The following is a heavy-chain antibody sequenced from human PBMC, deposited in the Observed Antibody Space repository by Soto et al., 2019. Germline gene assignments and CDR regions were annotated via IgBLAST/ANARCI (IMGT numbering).Heavy chain of an antibody. CDR2: IRGKTDTYAT. D-gene: IGHD6-13*01. V-gene: IGHV3-73*01. CDR3: TKRIGAYAMDV. Sequence: GGSLRLSCAASGFTFSGSSMHWVRQASGKGLEWVGRIRGKTDTYATAYAAPVRGRFTISRDDSKNTAYLQMNSLKTEDTAVYFCTKRIGAYAMDVWGQGTTVTVSS. J-gene: IGHJ6*02. CDR1: GFTFSGSS.